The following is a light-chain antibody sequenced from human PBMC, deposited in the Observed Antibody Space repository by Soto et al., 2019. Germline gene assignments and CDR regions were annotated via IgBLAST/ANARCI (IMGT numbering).Light chain of an antibody. CDR2: DVS. Sequence: SALTQPRSVSGSPGQSVTISCTGTSSDVGGYNYVSWYQQHPGKAPKLMIYDVSKRPSGVPDRLSGSKSGNTASLTISGLQAEAEADYYCCSYAGSYTSRVFGTWTQVNVL. V-gene: IGLV2-11*01. J-gene: IGLJ1*01. CDR3: CSYAGSYTSRV. CDR1: SSDVGGYNY.